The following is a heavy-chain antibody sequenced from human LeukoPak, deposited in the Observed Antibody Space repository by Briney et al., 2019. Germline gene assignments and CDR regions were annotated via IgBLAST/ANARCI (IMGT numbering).Heavy chain of an antibody. CDR3: ARIPIKAYCGGDCYFGDDAFDI. CDR2: IYYSGST. Sequence: PSETLSLTCTVSGVSISSSSYYWGWIRQPPGKGLEWIGSIYYSGSTYYNPSLKSRVTISVDTSKNQFSLKLSSVTAADTAVYYCARIPIKAYCGGDCYFGDDAFDIWGQGTMVTVSS. CDR1: GVSISSSSYY. D-gene: IGHD2-21*02. V-gene: IGHV4-39*01. J-gene: IGHJ3*02.